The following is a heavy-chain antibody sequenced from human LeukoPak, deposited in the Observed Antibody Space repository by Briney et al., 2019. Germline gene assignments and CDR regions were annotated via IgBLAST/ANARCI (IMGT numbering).Heavy chain of an antibody. D-gene: IGHD4-17*01. Sequence: GGSLRLSCAASGFMFSSYSMNWVRQAPRKGLEWVSSISSIPSYIYYANSVKGRFTISRDNAKNSLYLQMNSLRAEDTAVYYCARGHGDYTHDYWGQGTLVTVSS. CDR2: ISSIPSYI. V-gene: IGHV3-21*01. CDR3: ARGHGDYTHDY. CDR1: GFMFSSYS. J-gene: IGHJ4*02.